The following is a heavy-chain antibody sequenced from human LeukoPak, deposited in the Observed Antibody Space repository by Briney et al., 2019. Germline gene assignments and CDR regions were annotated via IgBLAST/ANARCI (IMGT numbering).Heavy chain of an antibody. CDR3: AKDLDSSGYLFDY. Sequence: GGSLRLSCAASGFTFSSYAMSWVRQAPGKGLEWVSAISGSGGSTYYADSVKGRFTISRDNSKNTLYLQMNSLRAEDTAVYYFAKDLDSSGYLFDYWGQGTLVTVSS. J-gene: IGHJ4*02. V-gene: IGHV3-23*01. D-gene: IGHD3-22*01. CDR1: GFTFSSYA. CDR2: ISGSGGST.